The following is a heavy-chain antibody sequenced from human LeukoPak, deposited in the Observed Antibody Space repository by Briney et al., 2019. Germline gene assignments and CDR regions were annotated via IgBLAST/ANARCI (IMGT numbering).Heavy chain of an antibody. V-gene: IGHV1-18*01. J-gene: IGHJ4*02. CDR1: GYTFTSYG. CDR3: ASWAGICSTSSCSATPLDY. Sequence: GASVKVSCKASGYTFTSYGISWLRQAPGQGPEWMGWISAHNGNTNYAQKFQGRVSMTTDTSTSTAYMEVRSLRSDDTAVYYCASWAGICSTSSCSATPLDYWGQGTPVIVSS. D-gene: IGHD2-2*01. CDR2: ISAHNGNT.